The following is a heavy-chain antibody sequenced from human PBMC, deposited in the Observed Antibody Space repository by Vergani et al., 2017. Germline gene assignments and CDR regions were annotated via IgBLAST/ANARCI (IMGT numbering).Heavy chain of an antibody. Sequence: QVQLVESGGGVVQPGRSLRLSCAASGFTFSSYGMHWVRQAPGKGLEWVAVISYDGSNKYYADSVKGRFTISRDNSKNTLYLQMNSLRAEDTAVYYLAKRRGGGILWFGALDYWGQGTLVTVAS. CDR3: AKRRGGGILWFGALDY. CDR1: GFTFSSYG. CDR2: ISYDGSNK. D-gene: IGHD3-10*01. V-gene: IGHV3-30*18. J-gene: IGHJ4*02.